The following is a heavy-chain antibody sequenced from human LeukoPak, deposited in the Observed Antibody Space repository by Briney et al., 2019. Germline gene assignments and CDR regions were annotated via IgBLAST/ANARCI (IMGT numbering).Heavy chain of an antibody. D-gene: IGHD6-13*01. CDR3: ARAAAAAGGQYFDY. V-gene: IGHV4-4*07. CDR1: GGSISTYY. CDR2: IYTNENT. Sequence: NSSETLSLTCTVTGGSISTYYWSWIRQPAGRRLEWIGRIYTNENTTYNPSLRSRVTMSVDTAKNQFSLKLSSVTAADTAVYYCARAAAAAGGQYFDYWGQGTLVAVSS. J-gene: IGHJ4*02.